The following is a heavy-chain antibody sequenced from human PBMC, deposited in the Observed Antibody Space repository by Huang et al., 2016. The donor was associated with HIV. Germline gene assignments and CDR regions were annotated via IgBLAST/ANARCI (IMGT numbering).Heavy chain of an antibody. CDR1: GGTFSSYG. D-gene: IGHD3-10*01. Sequence: QVQLVQSGAEMKKPGSSVKVSCTAPGGTFSSYGISWVRQAPGQGLEWRVGFVPSFRRTDDAQKVQGRLTSTANESTSTAYMELSSLRSQDSAIYFCARGVFDGVWSGDLLPHFYYMDVWGKGTTVTVSS. J-gene: IGHJ6*03. V-gene: IGHV1-69*13. CDR2: FVPSFRRT. CDR3: ARGVFDGVWSGDLLPHFYYMDV.